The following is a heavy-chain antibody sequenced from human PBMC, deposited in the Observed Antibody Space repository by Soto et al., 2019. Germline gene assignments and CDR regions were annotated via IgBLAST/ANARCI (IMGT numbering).Heavy chain of an antibody. CDR3: ARDRGGVGNFDY. V-gene: IGHV1-18*01. CDR2: ISGHNGIP. D-gene: IGHD2-8*02. CDR1: GYTFTSYG. Sequence: QVPLVQSGAEVKKPGASVKVSCKASGYTFTSYGISWVRQAPGQGLEWMGRISGHNGIPIYAQKFQGRVTMTTDTSTSTADMELRSLRSDDTAVYYWARDRGGVGNFDYWCQGTLVTVSS. J-gene: IGHJ4*02.